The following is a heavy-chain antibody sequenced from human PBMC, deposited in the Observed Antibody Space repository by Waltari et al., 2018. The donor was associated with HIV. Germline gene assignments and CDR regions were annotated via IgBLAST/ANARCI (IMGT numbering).Heavy chain of an antibody. J-gene: IGHJ6*02. D-gene: IGHD3-3*01. CDR1: GGAISSGSPY. Sequence: QVQLQESGPGLVKPSQTLSLTCTVSGGAISSGSPYWPWIRQPAGKGLEWIGRIYSSGRSSYNPSLSSRVTISIDTAKNQFSLMLIAVTPADTAVYYCARGGGPHDFWSASEGYYGMDVWGQGTTVTVSS. CDR2: IYSSGRS. CDR3: ARGGGPHDFWSASEGYYGMDV. V-gene: IGHV4-61*02.